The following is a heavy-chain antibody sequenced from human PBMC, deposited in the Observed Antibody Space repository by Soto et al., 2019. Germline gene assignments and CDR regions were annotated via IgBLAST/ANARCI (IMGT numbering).Heavy chain of an antibody. J-gene: IGHJ6*02. D-gene: IGHD1-26*01. CDR1: GGSISSGGYY. CDR3: AMVGSYFMSYGMDV. V-gene: IGHV4-31*03. CDR2: IYYSGST. Sequence: SETLSLTCTVSGGSISSGGYYWSWIRQHPGKGLEWIGYIYYSGSTYYNPSLKSRVTISVDTSKNQFSLKLSSVTAADTAVYYCAMVGSYFMSYGMDVWGQGTTVTVSS.